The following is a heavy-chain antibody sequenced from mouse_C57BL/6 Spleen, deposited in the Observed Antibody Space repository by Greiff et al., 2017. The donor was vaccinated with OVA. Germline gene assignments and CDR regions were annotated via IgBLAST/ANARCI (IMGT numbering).Heavy chain of an antibody. Sequence: VQLQESGAELVRPGTSVKVSCKASGYAFTNYLIEWVKQRPGQGLEWIGVINPGSGGTNYNEKFKGKATLTADKSSSTAYMQLSSLTSEDSAVYFCAREGRLTWFAYWGQGTLVTVSA. V-gene: IGHV1-54*01. CDR2: INPGSGGT. CDR1: GYAFTNYL. CDR3: AREGRLTWFAY. J-gene: IGHJ3*01. D-gene: IGHD2-4*01.